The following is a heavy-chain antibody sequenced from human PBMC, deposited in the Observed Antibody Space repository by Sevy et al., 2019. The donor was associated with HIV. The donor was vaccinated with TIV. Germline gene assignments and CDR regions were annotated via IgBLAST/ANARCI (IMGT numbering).Heavy chain of an antibody. CDR2: IKQDGRDK. D-gene: IGHD4-17*01. J-gene: IGHJ4*02. CDR3: SFPTTVSFDH. CDR1: GFTFSHYW. Sequence: GGSLRLSCVASGFTFSHYWMTWVRQAPGKGLEWVANIKQDGRDKYYVDSVKGRFTISRDNAKNSLYLQMNSLRVEDTAVYYCSFPTTVSFDHWGQGTLVTVSS. V-gene: IGHV3-7*01.